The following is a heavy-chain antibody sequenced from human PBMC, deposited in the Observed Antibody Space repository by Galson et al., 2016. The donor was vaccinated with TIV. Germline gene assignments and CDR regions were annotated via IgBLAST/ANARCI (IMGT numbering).Heavy chain of an antibody. CDR1: GFNFGFYG. V-gene: IGHV3-33*01. CDR3: ARDFRTGKYCNY. D-gene: IGHD2-8*02. J-gene: IGHJ4*02. CDR2: IGHDGNWK. Sequence: SLSLSCAASGFNFGFYGMHWVRQAPGKGLEWVAIIGHDGNWKGYADSVKGRFTVSRDNSKNMLFLEMSSPRVEDTAVYYCARDFRTGKYCNYWGQGTLVTVSA.